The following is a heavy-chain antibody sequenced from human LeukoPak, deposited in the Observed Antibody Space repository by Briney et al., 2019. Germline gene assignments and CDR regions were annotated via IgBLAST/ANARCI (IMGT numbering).Heavy chain of an antibody. Sequence: GGSPRLSCAASGFALSSHWMTWVRQVPGRGPEWVANVNRDGSETYYLDSVKGRFTISKDSAKNSLYLQMNSLRAEDTALYHCARNNGMDVWGQGTTVIVSS. CDR2: VNRDGSET. J-gene: IGHJ6*02. V-gene: IGHV3-7*03. CDR1: GFALSSHW. CDR3: ARNNGMDV.